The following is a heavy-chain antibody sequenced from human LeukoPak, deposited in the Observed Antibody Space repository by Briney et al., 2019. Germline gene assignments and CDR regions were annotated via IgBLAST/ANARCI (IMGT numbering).Heavy chain of an antibody. CDR3: ARGVVAAAGRTFDF. V-gene: IGHV4-61*01. D-gene: IGHD6-13*01. CDR1: GYSISSGYY. J-gene: IGHJ4*02. CDR2: IYNSEST. Sequence: SETLSLTCTVSGYSISSGYYWGWIRQPPGKGLEWIGYIYNSESTSYNPSLKSRVTISLDTSQNQFSLKLSSLTAADTAVYYCARGVVAAAGRTFDFWGQGTLVTVSS.